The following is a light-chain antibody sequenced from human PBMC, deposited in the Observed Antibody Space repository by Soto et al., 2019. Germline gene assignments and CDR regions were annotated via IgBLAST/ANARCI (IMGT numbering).Light chain of an antibody. CDR2: GAS. V-gene: IGKV3-20*01. CDR1: QSLSINS. CDR3: QQYDGSPLT. J-gene: IGKJ3*01. Sequence: EIVLTQSPGTLSLSPGERATLSCRASQSLSINSLAWNQQKPGQSPRLLVYGASTRDTGIPDRFRGSGSGTDFALTISSLEPEDFAMYYCQQYDGSPLTFGPGTKVD.